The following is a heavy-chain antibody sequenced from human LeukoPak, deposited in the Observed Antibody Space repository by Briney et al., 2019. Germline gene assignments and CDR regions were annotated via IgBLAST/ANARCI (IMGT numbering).Heavy chain of an antibody. J-gene: IGHJ4*02. V-gene: IGHV4-39*01. D-gene: IGHD5-24*01. CDR2: IYYSGST. CDR3: ARPFGDGYNWYYFDY. CDR1: GGSISSSSYY. Sequence: PSETLSLTCTVSGGSISSSSYYWGWIRQPPGKGLEWIGSIYYSGSTYYNPSLKSRVTISVDTSKNQFSLKLSSVTAADTAVYYCARPFGDGYNWYYFDYWGQGTLVTVSS.